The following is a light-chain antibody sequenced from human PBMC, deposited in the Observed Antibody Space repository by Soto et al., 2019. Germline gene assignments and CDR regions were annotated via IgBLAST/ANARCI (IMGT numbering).Light chain of an antibody. V-gene: IGLV1-40*01. Sequence: QAVVTQPPSVSGAPGQRVTISCTGRSSNIGAGYDVHWYQQLPGTAPKLLIYGNSNRPSGVPDRFSGSKSGTSASLAITGLQAEDEADYYCQSYDSSLSGSSVVFGGGTKLTVL. CDR3: QSYDSSLSGSSVV. CDR1: SSNIGAGYD. J-gene: IGLJ2*01. CDR2: GNS.